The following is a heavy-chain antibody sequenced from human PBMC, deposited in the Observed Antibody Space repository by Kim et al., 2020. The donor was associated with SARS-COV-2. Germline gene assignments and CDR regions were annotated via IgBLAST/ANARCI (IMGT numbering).Heavy chain of an antibody. J-gene: IGHJ6*02. V-gene: IGHV3-21*01. CDR2: ISSSSSYI. CDR1: GFTFSSYS. D-gene: IGHD6-13*01. Sequence: GGSLRLSCAASGFTFSSYSMNWVRQAPGKGLEWVSSISSSSSYIYYADSVKGRFTISRDNAKNSLYLQMNSLRAEDTAVYYCARPPGSSWYYYGMDVGAKGPRSPSP. CDR3: ARPPGSSWYYYGMDV.